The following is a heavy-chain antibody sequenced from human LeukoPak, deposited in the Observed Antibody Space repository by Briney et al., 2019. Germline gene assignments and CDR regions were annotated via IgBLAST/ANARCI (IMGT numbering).Heavy chain of an antibody. CDR3: ARVIALGYFDY. Sequence: ASVKVSCKASGYTFTSYYMHWVRQAPGQGLEWMGVINPSGGSTTYAQKFQGRVSMTRDTSTSTVYMELSSLRSEDTAVYYCARVIALGYFDYWGQGTLVTVPS. V-gene: IGHV1-46*01. J-gene: IGHJ4*02. CDR2: INPSGGST. CDR1: GYTFTSYY.